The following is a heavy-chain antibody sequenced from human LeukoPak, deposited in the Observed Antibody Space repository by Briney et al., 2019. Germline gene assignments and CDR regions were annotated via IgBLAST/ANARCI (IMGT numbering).Heavy chain of an antibody. Sequence: ASVKVSCKASGYTFTSYGISWVRQAPGQGVEWMGWISAYNGNTNYAQKLQGRVTMTTDTSTSTAYMELRSLRSDDTAVYYCARMVGMISNYYYYMDVWGKGTTVTVSS. CDR1: GYTFTSYG. D-gene: IGHD2-21*01. J-gene: IGHJ6*03. CDR3: ARMVGMISNYYYYMDV. V-gene: IGHV1-18*01. CDR2: ISAYNGNT.